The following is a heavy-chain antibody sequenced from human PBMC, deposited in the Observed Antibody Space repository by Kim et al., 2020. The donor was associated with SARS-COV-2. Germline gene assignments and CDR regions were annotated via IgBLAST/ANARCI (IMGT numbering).Heavy chain of an antibody. J-gene: IGHJ2*01. Sequence: GGSLRLSCTASGLTVSNSYLTWVRQAPGKGLQWVSGIHPDDRTFYADAVKGRFTISRDNSINTLDLQMNSLRAEDTAVYYCARSPWGSWHFDFWGRGTLVTVSS. CDR3: ARSPWGSWHFDF. CDR1: GLTVSNSY. D-gene: IGHD7-27*01. CDR2: IHPDDRT. V-gene: IGHV3-66*02.